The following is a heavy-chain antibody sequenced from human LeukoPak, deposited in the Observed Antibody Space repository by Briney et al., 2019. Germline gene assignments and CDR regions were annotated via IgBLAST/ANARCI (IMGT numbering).Heavy chain of an antibody. J-gene: IGHJ4*02. V-gene: IGHV3-48*01. CDR3: AREKNGLDY. CDR1: GFTFSSYS. Sequence: GGSLRLSCAASGFTFSSYSMNWVRQAPGKGLEWVSYISSSSSTIYYADSVKGRFTISRDNAKNSLYLQTNSLRAEDTAVYYCAREKNGLDYWGQGTLVTVSS. D-gene: IGHD2-8*01. CDR2: ISSSSSTI.